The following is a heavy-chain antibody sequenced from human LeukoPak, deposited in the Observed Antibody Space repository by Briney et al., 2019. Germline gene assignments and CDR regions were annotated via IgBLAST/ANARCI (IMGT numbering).Heavy chain of an antibody. CDR2: IKQDGREK. V-gene: IGHV3-7*01. CDR1: GFTFSRYW. Sequence: GGSLRLSCAASGFTFSRYWMSWVRQAPGKGLEWVANIKQDGREKYYVDSVKGRFTISRDNTKNSLYLQMSSLRAEDTAVYYCARVPEIPAAPRGYMDVWGKGTTVTVSS. J-gene: IGHJ6*03. CDR3: ARVPEIPAAPRGYMDV. D-gene: IGHD6-13*01.